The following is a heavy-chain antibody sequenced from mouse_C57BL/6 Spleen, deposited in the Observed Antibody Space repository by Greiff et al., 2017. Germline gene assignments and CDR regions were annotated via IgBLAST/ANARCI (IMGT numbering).Heavy chain of an antibody. CDR3: AREQLRLHYAMDY. CDR2: ISSGSSTI. J-gene: IGHJ4*01. CDR1: GFTFSDYG. V-gene: IGHV5-17*01. Sequence: DVKLVESGGGLVKPGGSLKLSCAASGFTFSDYGMHWVRQAPEKGLEWVAYISSGSSTIYYADTVKGRFTISRDNAKNTLFLQMTSLRSEDTATYYCAREQLRLHYAMDYWGQGTSVTVSS. D-gene: IGHD3-2*02.